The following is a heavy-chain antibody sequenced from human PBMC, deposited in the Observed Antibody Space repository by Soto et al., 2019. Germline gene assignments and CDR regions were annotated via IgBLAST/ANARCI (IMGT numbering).Heavy chain of an antibody. V-gene: IGHV4-34*01. D-gene: IGHD2-15*01. CDR1: GGSFSGYY. CDR2: INHSGST. CDR3: ARGPGDCSGCRSWFDT. Sequence: SETLSLTCAVYGGSFSGYYWSWIRQPPGKGLEWIGEINHSGSTNYNPSLKSRVTISVDTSKNQFSLKLSSVTAADTAVYYCARGPGDCSGCRSWFDTWGQGTLVTVSS. J-gene: IGHJ5*02.